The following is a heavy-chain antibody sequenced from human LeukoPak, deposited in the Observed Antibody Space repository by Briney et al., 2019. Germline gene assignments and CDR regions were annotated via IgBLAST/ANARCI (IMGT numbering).Heavy chain of an antibody. CDR1: GGSISSTSYY. Sequence: PSETLSLTCTVSGGSISSTSYYWGWIRQPPGKGLEWIGSIYYSGSTYYNPSLKSRVTISVDTSKNQFSLKLSSVTAADTAVYYCARGGGPPSNFDYWGQGTLVTVSS. J-gene: IGHJ4*02. CDR3: ARGGGPPSNFDY. CDR2: IYYSGST. V-gene: IGHV4-39*01. D-gene: IGHD3-16*01.